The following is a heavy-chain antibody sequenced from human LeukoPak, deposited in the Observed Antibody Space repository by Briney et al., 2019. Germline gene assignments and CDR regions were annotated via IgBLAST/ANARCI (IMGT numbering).Heavy chain of an antibody. CDR2: INHSGST. Sequence: SETLSLTCAVYGGSYSGYYWSWIRQPPGKGLEWIGEINHSGSTNYNPSLKSRVTISVDTSKNQFSLKLSSVTAADTAVYYCAGSRGGYCSGGSCYRKGWFDPWGQGTLVTVSS. J-gene: IGHJ5*02. V-gene: IGHV4-34*01. CDR3: AGSRGGYCSGGSCYRKGWFDP. CDR1: GGSYSGYY. D-gene: IGHD2-15*01.